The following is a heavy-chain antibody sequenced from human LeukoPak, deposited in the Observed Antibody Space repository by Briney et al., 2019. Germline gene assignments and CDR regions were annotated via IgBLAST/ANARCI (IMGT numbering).Heavy chain of an antibody. CDR3: ASCSGGSCYSGRIDY. D-gene: IGHD2-15*01. J-gene: IGHJ4*02. CDR2: ISSSGSTI. V-gene: IGHV3-11*04. CDR1: GFTFSDYY. Sequence: PGGSLRLSCAASGFTFSDYYMSWIRQAPGKGLEWVSYISSSGSTIYYADSVRGRFTISRDNAKNSLYLQMNSLRAEDTAVYYCASCSGGSCYSGRIDYWGQGTLVTVSS.